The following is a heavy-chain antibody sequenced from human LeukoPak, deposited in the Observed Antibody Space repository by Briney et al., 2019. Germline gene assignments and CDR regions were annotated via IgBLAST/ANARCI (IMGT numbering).Heavy chain of an antibody. CDR3: ARDPGYRGESGWFDP. Sequence: PGRSLRLSCAASGFTFGSYVMHWVRQAPGKGLEWVAVISKDGSHKYYADSVKGRFTIYRDNSKNTLYLQMNSLRDEDTAVYYCARDPGYRGESGWFDPWGQGTQVTVSS. CDR1: GFTFGSYV. D-gene: IGHD5-18*01. CDR2: ISKDGSHK. J-gene: IGHJ5*02. V-gene: IGHV3-30*04.